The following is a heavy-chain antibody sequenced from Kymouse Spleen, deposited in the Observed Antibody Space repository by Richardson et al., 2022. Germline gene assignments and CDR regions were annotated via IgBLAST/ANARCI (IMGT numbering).Heavy chain of an antibody. V-gene: IGHV3-33*01. CDR2: IWYDGSNK. CDR1: GFTFSSYG. Sequence: QVQLVESGGGVVQPGRSLRLSCAASGFTFSSYGMHWVRQAPGKGLEWVAVIWYDGSNKYYADSVKGRFTISRDNSKNTLYLQMNSLRAEDTAVYYCAREGYNWNDVYYYYYGMDVWGQGTTVTVSS. CDR3: AREGYNWNDVYYYYYGMDV. J-gene: IGHJ6*02. D-gene: IGHD1-1*01.